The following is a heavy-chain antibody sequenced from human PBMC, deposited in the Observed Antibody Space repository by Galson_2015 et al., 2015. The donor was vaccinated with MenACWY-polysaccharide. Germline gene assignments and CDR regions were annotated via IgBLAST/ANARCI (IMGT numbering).Heavy chain of an antibody. CDR1: GFTFSDYY. CDR3: ARDRPLDCSSTSCYERGDYYYYGMDV. D-gene: IGHD2-2*01. Sequence: SLRLSCAASGFTFSDYYMSWIRQAPGKGLEWVSYISSSGSTIYYADSVKGRFTISRDNAKNSLYLQMNSLRAEDTAVYYCARDRPLDCSSTSCYERGDYYYYGMDVWGQGTTVTVSS. V-gene: IGHV3-11*01. J-gene: IGHJ6*02. CDR2: ISSSGSTI.